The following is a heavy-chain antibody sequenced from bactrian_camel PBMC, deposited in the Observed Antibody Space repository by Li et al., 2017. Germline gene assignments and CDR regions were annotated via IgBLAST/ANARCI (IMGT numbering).Heavy chain of an antibody. CDR1: GIAFSQYC. D-gene: IGHD1*01. J-gene: IGHJ6*01. CDR2: FGRDGTT. Sequence: VQLVESGGGSVQTRGSLSLSCAASGIAFSQYCLGWFRHVPGKQRESVAAFGRDGTTTYAESVKGRFTISQDTNKNTMFLQMDSLKPEDTAMYYCAAGKASRLFTYCIAGADGSDSWGQGTQVTVS. CDR3: AAGKASRLFTYCIAGADGSDS. V-gene: IGHV3S53*01.